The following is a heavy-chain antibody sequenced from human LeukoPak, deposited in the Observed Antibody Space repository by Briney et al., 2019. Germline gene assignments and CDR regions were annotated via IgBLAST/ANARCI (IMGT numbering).Heavy chain of an antibody. Sequence: SETLSLTCTVSGGSISSYYWSWIRQPPGKGLEWFGYIYYSGSTNYNPSLKSRVAISVDTSKNQFSLKLSSVTAADTAVYYCARRVAGGIYGMDVWGQGTTVTVSS. CDR2: IYYSGST. CDR3: ARRVAGGIYGMDV. V-gene: IGHV4-59*08. J-gene: IGHJ6*02. CDR1: GGSISSYY. D-gene: IGHD6-19*01.